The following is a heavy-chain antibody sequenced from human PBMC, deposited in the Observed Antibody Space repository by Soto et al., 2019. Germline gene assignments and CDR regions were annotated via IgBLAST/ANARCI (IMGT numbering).Heavy chain of an antibody. Sequence: GGFLRLSCAASGFTFSSYWRSWVRQAPGKGLEWVANIKQDGSEKYYVDSVKGRFTISRDNAKNSLYLQMNSLRAEDTAVYYCAREHDYGDYDFPSDAFDIWGQGTMVTVSS. CDR3: AREHDYGDYDFPSDAFDI. J-gene: IGHJ3*02. CDR2: IKQDGSEK. CDR1: GFTFSSYW. V-gene: IGHV3-7*01. D-gene: IGHD4-17*01.